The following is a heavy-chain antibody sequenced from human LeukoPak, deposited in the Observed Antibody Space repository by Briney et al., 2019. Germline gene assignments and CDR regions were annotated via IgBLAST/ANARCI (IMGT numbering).Heavy chain of an antibody. CDR3: ARESQVNYYYYGMDV. CDR2: ISYDGSNK. CDR1: GFTFSSYA. J-gene: IGHJ6*02. Sequence: GGSLRLSCAASGFTFSSYAMHWVRQAPGKGLEWVAVISYDGSNKYYADSVKGRFTISRDNSKNTLYLQMNSLRAEDTAVYYCARESQVNYYYYGMDVWGQGTMVTVSS. D-gene: IGHD3-22*01. V-gene: IGHV3-30-3*01.